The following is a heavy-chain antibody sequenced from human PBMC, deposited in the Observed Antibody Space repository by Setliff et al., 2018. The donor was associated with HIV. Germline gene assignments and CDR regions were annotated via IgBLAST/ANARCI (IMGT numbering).Heavy chain of an antibody. CDR3: ARAIYGGFDH. V-gene: IGHV1-18*01. D-gene: IGHD3-16*01. J-gene: IGHJ4*02. CDR1: GYTFTSYG. CDR2: INLYKDDT. Sequence: ASVKVSCKASGYTFTSYGISWVRQAPGQGLEWMGSINLYKDDTHYAQKFQDRVAMTADTSTNTVYMELRSLTSDDTAIYYCARAIYGGFDHWGQGSLVTVSS.